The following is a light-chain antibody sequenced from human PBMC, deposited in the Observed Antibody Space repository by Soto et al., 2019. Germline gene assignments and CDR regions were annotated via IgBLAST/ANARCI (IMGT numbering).Light chain of an antibody. CDR1: SIDVGAYNY. CDR3: SSYSSSITVV. J-gene: IGLJ2*01. V-gene: IGLV2-14*01. CDR2: EVS. Sequence: QSALTQPASVSGSPGQSITIPCTGTSIDVGAYNYVSWYQQHPGKAPKLMIYEVSNRPSGVSNRFSGSKSGNTASLTISGLQAEDEADYYCSSYSSSITVVFGGGTKVTVL.